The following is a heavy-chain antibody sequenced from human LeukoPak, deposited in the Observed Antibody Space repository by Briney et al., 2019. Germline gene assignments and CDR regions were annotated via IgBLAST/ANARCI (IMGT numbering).Heavy chain of an antibody. D-gene: IGHD4-23*01. CDR2: ISYSGST. CDR1: GGSISSGDYY. Sequence: SETLSLTCTVSGGSISSGDYYWSWIRQPPGKGLEWIGYISYSGSTNYNPSLKSRVTISVDTSKNQFSLKLSSVTAADTALYYCARHDYGGNRHFDYWGQGTLVTVSS. J-gene: IGHJ4*02. V-gene: IGHV4-61*08. CDR3: ARHDYGGNRHFDY.